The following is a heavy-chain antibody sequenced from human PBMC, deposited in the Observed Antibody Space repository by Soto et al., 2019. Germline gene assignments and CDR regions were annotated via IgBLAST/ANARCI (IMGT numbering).Heavy chain of an antibody. Sequence: QVQLQESGPGLVKPSQTLSLTCTVSGGSISGTDYYWSWIRQPPGKGLEWIGYIYHSGSTYSNPSRKSRVSISVDTSKNQFSLKLTSVTAADTAVYYCARESGLMMPTIEFDCWGQGTLVTVSS. V-gene: IGHV4-30-4*01. D-gene: IGHD1-1*01. J-gene: IGHJ4*02. CDR1: GGSISGTDYY. CDR3: ARESGLMMPTIEFDC. CDR2: IYHSGST.